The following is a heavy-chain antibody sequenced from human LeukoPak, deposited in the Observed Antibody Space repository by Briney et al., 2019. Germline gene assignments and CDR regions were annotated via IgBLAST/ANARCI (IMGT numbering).Heavy chain of an antibody. CDR1: GFTFSTYW. CDR2: IKQDGSDK. J-gene: IGHJ3*02. D-gene: IGHD6-19*01. CDR3: VKTLISVAGTGAFDI. Sequence: PGGSLRLSCAASGFTFSTYWMSWVRQAPGKGPEWVANIKQDGSDKYYADSVKGRFTISRDNAKNSLYLQLSSLRAEDTAVYYCVKTLISVAGTGAFDIWGQGTMVTVSS. V-gene: IGHV3-7*02.